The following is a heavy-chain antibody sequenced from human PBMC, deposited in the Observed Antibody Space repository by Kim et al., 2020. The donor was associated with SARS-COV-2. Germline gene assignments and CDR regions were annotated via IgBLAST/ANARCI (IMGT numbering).Heavy chain of an antibody. J-gene: IGHJ4*02. V-gene: IGHV3-53*01. CDR3: ARSPGVVVAATPGAFDY. CDR2: IYSGGST. CDR1: GFTVSSNY. Sequence: GGSLRLSCAASGFTVSSNYMSWVRQAPGKGLEWVSVIYSGGSTYYADSVKGRFTISRDNSKNTLYLQMNSLRAEDTAVYYCARSPGVVVAATPGAFDYWGQGTLVTVSS. D-gene: IGHD2-15*01.